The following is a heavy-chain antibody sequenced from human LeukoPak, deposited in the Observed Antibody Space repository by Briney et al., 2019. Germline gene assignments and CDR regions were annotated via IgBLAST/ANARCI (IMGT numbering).Heavy chain of an antibody. CDR3: ASLNMIVVP. J-gene: IGHJ4*02. CDR1: GYSISSGYY. V-gene: IGHV4-38-2*02. Sequence: PSETLSLTCTVSGYSISSGYYWGWIRQPPGKGLEWIGSIYHSGSTNYNPSLKSRVTISVDTSKNQFSLKLSSVTAADTAVYYCASLNMIVVPWGQGTLVTVSS. CDR2: IYHSGST. D-gene: IGHD3-22*01.